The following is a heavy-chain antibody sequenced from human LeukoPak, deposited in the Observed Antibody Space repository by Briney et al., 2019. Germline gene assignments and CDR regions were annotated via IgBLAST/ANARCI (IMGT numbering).Heavy chain of an antibody. Sequence: PGGSLRLSCAASGFTFSSYSMNWVRQAPGKGLEWVSSISSSSSYIYYADSVKGRFTISRDNAKNSLYLQMSSLRAEDTAVYYCARDLTSIAAAGPDAFDIWGQGTMVTVSS. CDR2: ISSSSSYI. V-gene: IGHV3-21*01. CDR3: ARDLTSIAAAGPDAFDI. J-gene: IGHJ3*02. D-gene: IGHD6-13*01. CDR1: GFTFSSYS.